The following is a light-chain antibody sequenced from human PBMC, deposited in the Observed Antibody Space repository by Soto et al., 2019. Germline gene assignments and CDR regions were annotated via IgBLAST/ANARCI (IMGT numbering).Light chain of an antibody. J-gene: IGLJ2*01. CDR3: GTWDSSLSAVV. V-gene: IGLV1-51*01. CDR1: SXNIGNNY. Sequence: QSVLTQPPSVSAAPGQKVTISCSGSSXNIGNNYVSWYQQLPGTAPKLLIYDNNKRPSGIPDRFSGSKSGTSATLGITGLQTGDEADYYCGTWDSSLSAVVFGGGTQLTVL. CDR2: DNN.